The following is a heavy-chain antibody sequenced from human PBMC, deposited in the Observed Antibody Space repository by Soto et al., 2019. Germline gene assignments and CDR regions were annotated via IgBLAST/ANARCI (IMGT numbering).Heavy chain of an antibody. Sequence: QAQLEQSGGEVKKPGSSVKVSCKASRVAFSKFIVTWVRQAPGVGLEWVGRIIPVFGTANYAQKFQGRVTITADESTSTSYMEVNNLRSEDTAVYYCAKVRYSSPMGYYYGMDVWGQGTTVTVSS. CDR2: IIPVFGTA. CDR3: AKVRYSSPMGYYYGMDV. V-gene: IGHV1-69*08. D-gene: IGHD2-2*01. CDR1: RVAFSKFI. J-gene: IGHJ6*02.